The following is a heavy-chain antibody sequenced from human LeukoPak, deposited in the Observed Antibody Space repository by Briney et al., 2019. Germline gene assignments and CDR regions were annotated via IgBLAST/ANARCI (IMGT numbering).Heavy chain of an antibody. V-gene: IGHV1-46*01. CDR3: ARAGWIFGVVSSYYYYYMDV. CDR1: GYTFTSYY. CDR2: INPSGGST. D-gene: IGHD3-3*01. J-gene: IGHJ6*03. Sequence: ASVKVSCKASGYTFTSYYMHWVRQAPGQGLEWMGIINPSGGSTSYAQKFQGRVTITADKSTSTAYMELSSLRSEDTAVYYCARAGWIFGVVSSYYYYYMDVWGKGTTVTVSS.